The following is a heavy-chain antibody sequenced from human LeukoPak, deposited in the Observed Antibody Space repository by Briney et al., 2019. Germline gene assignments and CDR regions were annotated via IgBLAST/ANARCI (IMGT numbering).Heavy chain of an antibody. CDR3: ARGGSGIPFFDY. Sequence: ASVKVSCKASGGTFSSYAISWVRQAPGQGLEWMGWISAYNGNTNYAQKLQGRVTMTTDTSTSTAYMELRSLRSDDTAVYYCARGGSGIPFFDYWGQGTLVTVSS. J-gene: IGHJ4*02. CDR1: GGTFSSYA. D-gene: IGHD2-21*01. V-gene: IGHV1-18*01. CDR2: ISAYNGNT.